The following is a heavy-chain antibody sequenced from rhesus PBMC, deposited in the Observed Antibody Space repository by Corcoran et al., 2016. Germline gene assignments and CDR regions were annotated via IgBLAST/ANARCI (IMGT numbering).Heavy chain of an antibody. V-gene: IGHV4-73*01. CDR2: VDGKTATN. J-gene: IGHJ5-1*01. D-gene: IGHD4-23*01. CDR1: GGSLSGSYS. CDR3: ARDEYGDYGVGRRFDI. Sequence: QVKLLQWGEGLVKPSETLSLSCVVSGGSLSGSYSWTWVRPGPGKGLEWIGCVDGKTATNQYNPSLNTRVTISKDTSKSQCSLRLSSVTAADTAVYYCARDEYGDYGVGRRFDIWGPGVLVTVSS.